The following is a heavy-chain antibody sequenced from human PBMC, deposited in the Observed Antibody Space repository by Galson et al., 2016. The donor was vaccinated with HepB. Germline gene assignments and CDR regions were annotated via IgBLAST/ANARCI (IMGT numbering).Heavy chain of an antibody. D-gene: IGHD2-15*01. J-gene: IGHJ4*02. CDR2: ITGTDYYT. Sequence: SLRLSCAASGFAFRTYSMNWVRQTPGKGLEWVASITGTDYYTYYADSIKDRFTISRDNAKNSLFLYMNNVRADDTALYYCARGRYCSGGGCYQDYWGQGTLVTVSS. CDR3: ARGRYCSGGGCYQDY. CDR1: GFAFRTYS. V-gene: IGHV3-21*04.